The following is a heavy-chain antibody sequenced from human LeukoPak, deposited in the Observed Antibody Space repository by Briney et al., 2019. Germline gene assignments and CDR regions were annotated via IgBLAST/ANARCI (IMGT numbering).Heavy chain of an antibody. D-gene: IGHD5-24*01. CDR2: IKQDGSEK. J-gene: IGHJ5*02. V-gene: IGHV3-7*01. Sequence: GGSLRLSCAASGFTFSSYWMSWVRQAPGKGLEWVANIKQDGSEKYYVDSVKGRFTISRDNAKNSLYLQMNSLRAEDTAVYYCARHPSGRMWLQQGGWFDPWGQGTLVTVSS. CDR3: ARHPSGRMWLQQGGWFDP. CDR1: GFTFSSYW.